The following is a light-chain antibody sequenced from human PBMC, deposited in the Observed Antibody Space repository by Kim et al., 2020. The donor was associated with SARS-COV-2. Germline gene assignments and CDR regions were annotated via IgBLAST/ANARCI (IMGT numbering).Light chain of an antibody. Sequence: ELTQPPSTSVTPGQRVTISCSGSSSNVGLHFVNWYQQLPGTAPKVFIYNDYQRPSGVPDRFSGSRSGTSASLAISGLQSEDEADYYCATWDVSLNGWVFGGGTQLTVL. CDR2: NDY. CDR1: SSNVGLHF. CDR3: ATWDVSLNGWV. J-gene: IGLJ3*02. V-gene: IGLV1-44*01.